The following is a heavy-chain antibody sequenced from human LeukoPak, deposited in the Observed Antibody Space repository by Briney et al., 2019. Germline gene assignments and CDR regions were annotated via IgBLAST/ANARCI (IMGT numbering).Heavy chain of an antibody. CDR3: ARAERLRGYSYGLDY. Sequence: ASVKVSCKASGGTFSSYAISRVRQAPGQGLEWMGGIIPIFGTANYAQKFQGRVTITADKSTSTAYMELSSLRSEDTAVYYCARAERLRGYSYGLDYWGQGTLVTVSS. CDR1: GGTFSSYA. CDR2: IIPIFGTA. V-gene: IGHV1-69*06. J-gene: IGHJ4*02. D-gene: IGHD5-18*01.